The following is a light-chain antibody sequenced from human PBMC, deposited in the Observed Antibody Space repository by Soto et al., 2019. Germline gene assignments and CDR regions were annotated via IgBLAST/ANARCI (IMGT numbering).Light chain of an antibody. V-gene: IGLV2-14*01. CDR3: TSFTSSSTPWV. CDR2: DVT. CDR1: SSDVGSYNY. J-gene: IGLJ3*02. Sequence: QSALTQPASVSGSPGQSITISCTGTSSDVGSYNYVSWYQQHPGKAPKLMIYDVTNRPSGVSNRFSGSKSGNTASLTISGLPAEDEADYYCTSFTSSSTPWVFGGGTKLTVL.